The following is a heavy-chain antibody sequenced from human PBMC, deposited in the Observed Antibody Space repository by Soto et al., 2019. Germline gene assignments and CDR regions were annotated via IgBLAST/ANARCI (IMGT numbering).Heavy chain of an antibody. J-gene: IGHJ1*01. Sequence: SETLSLTCIVSGDSISSGDYYWSWIRQPPGKGLEWIGYIYYSSTTYYNPSLKSRVTISVDKSKNHFSLELTSVTAADTAVYYCARGPCGGHCYPPESWGQGTLVTVSS. CDR1: GDSISSGDYY. CDR3: ARGPCGGHCYPPES. D-gene: IGHD2-21*02. V-gene: IGHV4-30-4*01. CDR2: IYYSSTT.